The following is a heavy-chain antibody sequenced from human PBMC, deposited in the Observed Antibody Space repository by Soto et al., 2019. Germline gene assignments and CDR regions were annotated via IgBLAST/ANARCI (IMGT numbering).Heavy chain of an antibody. V-gene: IGHV3-72*01. CDR3: AREGADYYFAMVV. CDR2: SRNKANSYIS. J-gene: IGHJ6*02. D-gene: IGHD6-19*01. CDR1: GFTFSDHY. Sequence: EVQLVESGGGLVQPGGSLRLSCADSGFTFSDHYMDWVRQAPGKGLEWVGRSRNKANSYISEYAASVKGRFTISRDDSNNLLYLQMNSLKTVDTPVYYRAREGADYYFAMVVWGQGTTVTVSS.